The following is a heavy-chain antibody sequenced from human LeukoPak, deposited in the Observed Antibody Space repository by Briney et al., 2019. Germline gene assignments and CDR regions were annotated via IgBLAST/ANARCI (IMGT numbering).Heavy chain of an antibody. D-gene: IGHD2-15*01. J-gene: IGHJ6*03. Sequence: GGSLRLSCAASGFIFSRYGMSWVRQAPGKGLEWVSAISGSGGTTYYADSVKGRFTISRDNSKNTLYLQMNSLRAEDTAIYYCAKNGDRGAYCTGGTCYPYFYYYMDVWGKGTTVTI. CDR3: AKNGDRGAYCTGGTCYPYFYYYMDV. CDR2: ISGSGGTT. CDR1: GFIFSRYG. V-gene: IGHV3-23*01.